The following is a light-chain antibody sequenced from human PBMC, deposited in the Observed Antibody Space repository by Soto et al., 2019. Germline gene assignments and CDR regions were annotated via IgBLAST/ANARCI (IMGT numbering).Light chain of an antibody. CDR2: AAS. V-gene: IGKV1-39*01. CDR3: QQSSRTPIT. CDR1: QSITTY. Sequence: DIQMTQSPSSLSASVGDSVTITCRSSQSITTYLNWYQQKPGKAPKLLIYAASSLQSGVPSRFSGSGSGTDFTLTISSLQPEDIATYYCQQSSRTPITFGQGTRLE. J-gene: IGKJ5*01.